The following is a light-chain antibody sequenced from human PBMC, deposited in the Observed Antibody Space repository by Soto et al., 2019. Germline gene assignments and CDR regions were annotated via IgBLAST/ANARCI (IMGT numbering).Light chain of an antibody. CDR2: SNN. CDR3: AAWDDSLNGV. CDR1: SSNIGSNT. V-gene: IGLV1-44*01. Sequence: QAVVTQPPSASGTPGQRVTISCSGSSSNIGSNTVNWYQQLPGTAPKLLIYSNNQRPSGVPDRFSGSKSGTSASLAISGLQSEDEADYYCAAWDDSLNGVFGGGTNVTVL. J-gene: IGLJ3*02.